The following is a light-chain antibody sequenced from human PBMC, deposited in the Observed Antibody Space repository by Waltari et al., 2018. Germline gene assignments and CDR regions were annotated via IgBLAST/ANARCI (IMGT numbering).Light chain of an antibody. Sequence: QSALTQPASVSGSPGQSITISCTGTNSDVGAYDYVSWYQHHPGKAPKLIIYEVTNRPSGVSNRFSGSKSDNTASLTISGLQAEDEADYYCCSCSYTPTTTVIFGGGTKLTVL. V-gene: IGLV2-14*01. J-gene: IGLJ2*01. CDR3: CSCSYTPTTTVI. CDR1: NSDVGAYDY. CDR2: EVT.